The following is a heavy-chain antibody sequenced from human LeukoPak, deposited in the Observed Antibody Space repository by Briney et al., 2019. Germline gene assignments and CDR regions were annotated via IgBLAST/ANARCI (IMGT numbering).Heavy chain of an antibody. CDR3: ASQFVDTAIWVGYYYGMDV. CDR2: IKEDGSER. CDR1: AFIFSGHW. J-gene: IGHJ6*02. Sequence: GGSLRLSCEGSAFIFSGHWMNWVRQTPGKGLEWVASIKEDGSERQYVDSVKGRFSISRDNTKGSLFLQLSSLRAEDTAVYYCASQFVDTAIWVGYYYGMDVWGQGTTVTVSS. D-gene: IGHD5-18*01. V-gene: IGHV3-7*03.